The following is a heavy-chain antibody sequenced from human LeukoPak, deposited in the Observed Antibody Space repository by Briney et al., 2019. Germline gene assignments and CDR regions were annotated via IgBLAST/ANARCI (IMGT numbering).Heavy chain of an antibody. CDR2: ISGSGGST. CDR1: GFTLSSYA. D-gene: IGHD3-22*01. Sequence: GESLRLSCAASGFTLSSYAMSWVRQAPGKGLEWVSAISGSGGSTYYADSVKGRFTISRDNSKNTLYLQMNSLRAEDTAVYYCAKSHYYDSSGYYRWDYFDYWGQGTLVTVSS. V-gene: IGHV3-23*01. J-gene: IGHJ4*02. CDR3: AKSHYYDSSGYYRWDYFDY.